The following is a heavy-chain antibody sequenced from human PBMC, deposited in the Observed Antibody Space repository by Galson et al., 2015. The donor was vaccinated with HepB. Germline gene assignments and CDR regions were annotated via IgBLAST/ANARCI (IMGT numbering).Heavy chain of an antibody. Sequence: SCKASGYTFTSYAMNWVRQAPGQGLEWMGWINTNTGNPTYAQGFTGRFVFSLDTSVSTAYLQISSLKAEDTAVYYCARVIFGQAYYYYYGMDVWGQGTTVTVSS. D-gene: IGHD3-3*01. CDR1: GYTFTSYA. V-gene: IGHV7-4-1*02. CDR2: INTNTGNP. J-gene: IGHJ6*02. CDR3: ARVIFGQAYYYYYGMDV.